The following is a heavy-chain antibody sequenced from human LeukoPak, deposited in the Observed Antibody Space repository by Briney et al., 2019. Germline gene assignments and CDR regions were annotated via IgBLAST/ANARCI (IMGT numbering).Heavy chain of an antibody. CDR1: GYTFTDYY. CDR3: ARGKHLWSPGRDTFDI. V-gene: IGHV1-2*02. CDR2: INPHSGGT. J-gene: IGHJ3*02. D-gene: IGHD5-18*01. Sequence: ASVKVSCKASGYTFTDYYMNWVRQAPGQGPEWMGWINPHSGGTNYAQKFQGRVTMTRDTSTTTAYMELSRVRSDDTAVYSCARGKHLWSPGRDTFDIWGQGTMVTVSA.